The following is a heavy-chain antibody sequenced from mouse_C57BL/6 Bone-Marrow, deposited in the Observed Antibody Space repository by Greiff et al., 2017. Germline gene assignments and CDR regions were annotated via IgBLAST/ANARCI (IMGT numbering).Heavy chain of an antibody. J-gene: IGHJ1*03. CDR1: GYTFTDYN. V-gene: IGHV1-18*01. CDR2: INPNTGGT. Sequence: EVQLQQSGPELVKPGASVKISCKASGYTFTDYNMDWVKQSHGKSLEWIGDINPNTGGTIYNQKFKGKATLTVDKSSSTAYMELRSLTSEDTSVDYCARPWYFDVWGTGTTVTVSA. CDR3: ARPWYFDV.